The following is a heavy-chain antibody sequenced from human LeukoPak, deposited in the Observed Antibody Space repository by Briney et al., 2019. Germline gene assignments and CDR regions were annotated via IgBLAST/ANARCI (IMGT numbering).Heavy chain of an antibody. CDR3: ARGRGWTGYYFDY. CDR2: INHSGST. CDR1: AGSFSGYY. V-gene: IGHV4-34*01. Sequence: PSETLSLTCAVYAGSFSGYYWRWIRQPPGKGREWIGEINHSGSTNYNPSLKSRVTISVDTSKNQFSLKLSSVTAADTAVYYCARGRGWTGYYFDYWGQGTLVTVSS. J-gene: IGHJ4*02. D-gene: IGHD2-15*01.